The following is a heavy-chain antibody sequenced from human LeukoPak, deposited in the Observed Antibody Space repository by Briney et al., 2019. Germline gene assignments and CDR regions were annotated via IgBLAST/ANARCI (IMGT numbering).Heavy chain of an antibody. V-gene: IGHV4-34*01. Sequence: SETLSLTCTVSGGSISSYYWSWIRQPPGKGLEWIGEINHSGSTNYNPSLKSRVTISVDTSKNQFSLKLSSVTAADTAVYYCARTTRYSSGRKWFDPWGQGTLVTVSS. CDR1: GGSISSYY. CDR2: INHSGST. J-gene: IGHJ5*02. CDR3: ARTTRYSSGRKWFDP. D-gene: IGHD6-19*01.